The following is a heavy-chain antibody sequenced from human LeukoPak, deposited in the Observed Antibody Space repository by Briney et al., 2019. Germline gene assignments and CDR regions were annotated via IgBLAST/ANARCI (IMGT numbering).Heavy chain of an antibody. J-gene: IGHJ3*01. V-gene: IGHV4-59*08. D-gene: IGHD6-13*01. CDR3: ARHDGSSWYYAFDV. Sequence: SEALSLTCTVSGVSISSYYWSWIRQPPGKGLEWIGHIYYSGSTNYSPSLKSRVTISLDTSKNQFSLKLSSVTAADTAVYYCARHDGSSWYYAFDVWGQGTMVTVSS. CDR2: IYYSGST. CDR1: GVSISSYY.